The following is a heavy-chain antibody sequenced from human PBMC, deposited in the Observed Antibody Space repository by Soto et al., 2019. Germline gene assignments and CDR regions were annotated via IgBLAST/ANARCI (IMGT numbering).Heavy chain of an antibody. CDR2: IKQDGSEK. Sequence: GRSLRLSCAASGFTFSGYWMSWVRQAPGKGLEWVANIKQDGSEKYYVDSVKGRFTISRDNAKNSLYLQMNSLRAEDTAVYYCAREFRMDVWGQGTTVTVSS. CDR1: GFTFSGYW. J-gene: IGHJ6*02. V-gene: IGHV3-7*01. CDR3: AREFRMDV.